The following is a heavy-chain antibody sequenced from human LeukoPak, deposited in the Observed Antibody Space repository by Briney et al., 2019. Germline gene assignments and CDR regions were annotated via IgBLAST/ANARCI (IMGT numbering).Heavy chain of an antibody. D-gene: IGHD1-1*01. V-gene: IGHV3-48*03. CDR1: RFTFSNYE. Sequence: PGGSLRLSCAASRFTFSNYEMNWVRQPPGKGLEWLSYISATGGGDTIYYADSVRGRFTISRDNPRNSLYLQMNSLRAEDTAVYYCVRMGVEPSNWYFDLWGRGTLVTVSS. CDR2: ISATGGGDTI. CDR3: VRMGVEPSNWYFDL. J-gene: IGHJ2*01.